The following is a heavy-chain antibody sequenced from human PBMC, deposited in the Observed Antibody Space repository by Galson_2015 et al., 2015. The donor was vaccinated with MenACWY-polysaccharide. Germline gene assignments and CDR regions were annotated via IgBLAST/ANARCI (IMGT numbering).Heavy chain of an antibody. V-gene: IGHV3-23*01. J-gene: IGHJ6*02. CDR3: ARDLQALYRDYVISYFYGMDV. Sequence: SLRLSCAASGFTFRNYAMSWVRQAPGKGLEWVSSVTGSGVSTYYVDSVKGRFTISRDNSKNTLYLQMNSLRAEDTAVYFCARDLQALYRDYVISYFYGMDVWGQGTTVSVSS. CDR1: GFTFRNYA. CDR2: VTGSGVST. D-gene: IGHD4-17*01.